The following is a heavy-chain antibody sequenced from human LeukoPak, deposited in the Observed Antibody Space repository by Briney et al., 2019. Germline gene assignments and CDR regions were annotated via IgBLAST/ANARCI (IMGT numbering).Heavy chain of an antibody. Sequence: PSGTLSLTCAVSGVSISSSNWWSWVRQPPGKGLEWVAEIYHSRSTNYKPSLKSRVTISVDKSKNQFSLQLSSVTAADTAVYYCARGEGILTMTFDYWGQGTLVTVSS. J-gene: IGHJ4*02. CDR3: ARGEGILTMTFDY. D-gene: IGHD3-9*01. CDR2: IYHSRST. V-gene: IGHV4-4*02. CDR1: GVSISSSNW.